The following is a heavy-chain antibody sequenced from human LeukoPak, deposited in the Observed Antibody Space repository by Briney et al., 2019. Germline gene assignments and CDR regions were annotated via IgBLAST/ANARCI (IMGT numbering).Heavy chain of an antibody. CDR1: GGSFSGYY. J-gene: IGHJ4*02. CDR3: ARGLGFWSGYSGLYY. CDR2: INHSGST. V-gene: IGHV4-34*01. D-gene: IGHD3-3*01. Sequence: SETLSLTCAVYGGSFSGYYWSWIRQPPGKGLEWIGEINHSGSTNYNPSLKSRVTISVDTSKNQFSLKLSSVTAADTAVYYCARGLGFWSGYSGLYYWGQGTLVTVSS.